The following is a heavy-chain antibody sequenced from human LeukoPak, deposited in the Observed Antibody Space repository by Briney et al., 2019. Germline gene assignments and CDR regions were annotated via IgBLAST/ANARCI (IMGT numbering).Heavy chain of an antibody. V-gene: IGHV1-69*13. Sequence: ASVKVSCKASGGTFSSYAISWVRQAPGQGLEWMGGIIPIFGTANYAQKFQGRVTITADESTSTAYMELSSLRSEDTAVYYCARLPLGDIVVVPAAPAGAFDIWGQGTMVTVSS. D-gene: IGHD2-2*01. J-gene: IGHJ3*02. CDR2: IIPIFGTA. CDR1: GGTFSSYA. CDR3: ARLPLGDIVVVPAAPAGAFDI.